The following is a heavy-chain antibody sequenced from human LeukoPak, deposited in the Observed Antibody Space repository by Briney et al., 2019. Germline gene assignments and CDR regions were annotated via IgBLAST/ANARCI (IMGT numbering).Heavy chain of an antibody. V-gene: IGHV4-39*01. CDR2: IYYSGST. CDR3: ARSDIVVVPAAIESDAFDI. J-gene: IGHJ3*02. CDR1: GGSISSSSYY. Sequence: SETLSLTCTVSGGSISSSSYYWGWIRQPPGKGLEWIGSIYYSGSTYYNPSLKSRVTISVDTSKNQFSLKLSSVTAADTAVYYCARSDIVVVPAAIESDAFDIWGQGTMVTVSS. D-gene: IGHD2-2*02.